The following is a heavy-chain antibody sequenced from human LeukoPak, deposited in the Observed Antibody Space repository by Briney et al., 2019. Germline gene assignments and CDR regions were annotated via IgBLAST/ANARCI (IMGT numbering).Heavy chain of an antibody. D-gene: IGHD3-16*01. J-gene: IGHJ6*02. CDR1: GFTVSSNY. Sequence: GGSLRLSCAASGFTVSSNYMSWVRQAPGEGLEWVSVIYSGGSTYYADSVKGRFTISRDNSKNTLYLQMNSLRAEDTAVYYCARGGAIYYYYGMDVWGQGTTVTVSS. V-gene: IGHV3-66*01. CDR2: IYSGGST. CDR3: ARGGAIYYYYGMDV.